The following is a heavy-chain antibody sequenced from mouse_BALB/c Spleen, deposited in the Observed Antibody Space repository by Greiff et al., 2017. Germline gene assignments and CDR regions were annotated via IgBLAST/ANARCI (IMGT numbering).Heavy chain of an antibody. D-gene: IGHD2-1*01. Sequence: EVHLVESGGGLVKPGGSLKLSCAASGFAFSSYDMSWVRQTPEKRLEWVAYISSGGGSTYYPDTVKGRFTISRDNAKNTLYLQMSSLKSEDTAMYYCARRNGKGAMDYWGQGTSVTVSS. CDR3: ARRNGKGAMDY. CDR1: GFAFSSYD. CDR2: ISSGGGST. J-gene: IGHJ4*01. V-gene: IGHV5-12-1*01.